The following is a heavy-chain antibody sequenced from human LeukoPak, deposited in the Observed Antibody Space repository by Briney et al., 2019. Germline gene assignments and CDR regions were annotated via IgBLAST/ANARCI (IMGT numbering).Heavy chain of an antibody. V-gene: IGHV4-34*01. D-gene: IGHD6-13*01. J-gene: IGHJ4*02. CDR3: ARRPLGIAAAATIDY. CDR2: INHSGST. Sequence: PSETLSLTCAVYGGSFSGYYWSWIRQPPGKGLEWIGGINHSGSTNYNPSLKSRVTISVDTSKNQFSLKLSSVTAADTAVYYCARRPLGIAAAATIDYWGQGTLVTVSS. CDR1: GGSFSGYY.